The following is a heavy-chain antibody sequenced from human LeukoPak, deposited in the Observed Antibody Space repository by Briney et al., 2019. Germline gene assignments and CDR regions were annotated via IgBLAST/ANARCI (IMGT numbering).Heavy chain of an antibody. CDR3: AREYYGSSGYYNDY. D-gene: IGHD3-22*01. CDR1: GDPISSYH. J-gene: IGHJ4*02. CDR2: IYYSGGP. Sequence: SETLSLTCTVSGDPISSYHWSWIRQPPGRGLEWIGYIYYSGGPNYNPSHKSRVTISVDTSENQFSLKLTSVTAADTAVYYCAREYYGSSGYYNDYWGQGALVTVSS. V-gene: IGHV4-59*13.